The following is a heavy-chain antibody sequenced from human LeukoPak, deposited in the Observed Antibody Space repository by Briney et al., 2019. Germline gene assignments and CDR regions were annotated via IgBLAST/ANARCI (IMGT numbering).Heavy chain of an antibody. D-gene: IGHD3-10*01. CDR3: AKGFGELLYNGLDY. J-gene: IGHJ4*02. Sequence: PSETLSLTCTVSGGSISSGGYYWSWIRQPPGKGLEWIGYIYYSGSTNYNPSLKSRVTISVDTSKNQFSLKLSSVTAADTAVYYCAKGFGELLYNGLDYWGQGTLVTVSS. CDR2: IYYSGST. CDR1: GGSISSGGYY. V-gene: IGHV4-61*08.